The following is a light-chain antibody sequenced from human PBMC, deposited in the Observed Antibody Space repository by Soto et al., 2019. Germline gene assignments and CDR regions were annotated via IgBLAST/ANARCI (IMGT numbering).Light chain of an antibody. CDR2: RND. CDR1: SSNIGSNY. J-gene: IGLJ3*02. Sequence: QSVLTQPRSASGTPGQRVTSSCSGSSSNIGSNYVYWYQQLPGTAPKLLILRNDQRPSGVPDRFSGSKSGTSASLAISGLRSEDEADYYCAAWDDSLSGNWVFGGGTKLTVL. V-gene: IGLV1-47*01. CDR3: AAWDDSLSGNWV.